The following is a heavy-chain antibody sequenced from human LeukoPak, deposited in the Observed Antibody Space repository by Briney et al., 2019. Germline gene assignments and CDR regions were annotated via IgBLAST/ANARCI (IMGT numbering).Heavy chain of an antibody. CDR3: AKFASPSDTPRGAFDM. J-gene: IGHJ3*02. CDR1: GFTFSGSA. CDR2: IRSKANSYAT. Sequence: GGSLRLSCAASGFTFSGSAMHWVRQASGKGLEWVGRIRSKANSYATAYAAPVSGRFTISRDDSKNTAYLQMNSLRAEDTAVYYCAKFASPSDTPRGAFDMWGQGTMVTV. D-gene: IGHD2-15*01. V-gene: IGHV3-73*01.